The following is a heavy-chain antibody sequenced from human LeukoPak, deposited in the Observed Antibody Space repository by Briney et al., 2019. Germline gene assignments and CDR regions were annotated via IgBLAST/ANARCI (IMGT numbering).Heavy chain of an antibody. CDR2: ISAYNGNT. CDR3: ARVAVYYDFWSGYPLPPDY. CDR1: GYTFTSYG. D-gene: IGHD3-3*01. Sequence: GASVKVPCKASGYTFTSYGISWVRQAPGQGLEWMGWISAYNGNTNYAQKLQGRVTMTTDTSTSTAYMELRSLRSDDTAVYYCARVAVYYDFWSGYPLPPDYWGQGTLVTVSS. V-gene: IGHV1-18*01. J-gene: IGHJ4*02.